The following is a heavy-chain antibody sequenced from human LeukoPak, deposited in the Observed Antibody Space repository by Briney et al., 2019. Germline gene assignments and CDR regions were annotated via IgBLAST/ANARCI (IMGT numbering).Heavy chain of an antibody. CDR2: ISNSGGST. D-gene: IGHD4-17*01. CDR1: GFTFSSYA. CDR3: ANSYTVTTSPFDY. Sequence: GGSLRLSCAASGFTFSSYAMSWVRQAPGKGLEWVSAISNSGGSTYNADSVKGRFTISRDNSENTLYLQMNSLRAEDTAVYFCANSYTVTTSPFDYWGQGTLVSVSS. V-gene: IGHV3-23*01. J-gene: IGHJ4*02.